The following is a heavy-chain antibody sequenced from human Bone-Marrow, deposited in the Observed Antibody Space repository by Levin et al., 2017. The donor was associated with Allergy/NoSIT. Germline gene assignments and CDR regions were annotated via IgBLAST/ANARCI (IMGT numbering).Heavy chain of an antibody. D-gene: IGHD5-24*01. CDR3: ARPRETYMLRDVDF. CDR1: GYSFTTYW. J-gene: IGHJ4*02. CDR2: IYPGDSDT. Sequence: GGSLRLSCKTSGYSFTTYWIGWVRQMPGKGLEWMGIIYPGDSDTRYIPSFQGHVTMSADTSISTAYLQWNSLKASDTAMYYCARPRETYMLRDVDFLGQGTLVTVSS. V-gene: IGHV5-51*01.